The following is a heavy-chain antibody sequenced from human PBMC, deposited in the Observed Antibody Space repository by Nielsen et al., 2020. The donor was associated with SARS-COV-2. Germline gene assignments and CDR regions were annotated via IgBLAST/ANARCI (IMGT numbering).Heavy chain of an antibody. CDR3: AIGWYSAFDI. J-gene: IGHJ3*02. CDR2: IYYSGST. D-gene: IGHD6-19*01. Sequence: WIRQPPGKGLEWIGNIYYSGSTYYNPSLKSRVTISVDTSKNQFSLKLSSVTASDTAVYYCAIGWYSAFDIWGQGTMVTVSS. V-gene: IGHV4-39*01.